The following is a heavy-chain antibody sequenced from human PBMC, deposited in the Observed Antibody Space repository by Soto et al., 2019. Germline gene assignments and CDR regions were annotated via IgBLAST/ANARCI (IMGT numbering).Heavy chain of an antibody. CDR1: GGTFSSYA. CDR2: IIPILGIA. D-gene: IGHD4-17*01. Sequence: ASVKVSCKASGGTFSSYAISWVRQAPGQGLEWMGRIIPILGIANYAQKFQGRVTITADKSTSTAYMELSSLRSEDTAVYYCARVGDYGDNYVRVFDYWGQGTLVTVSS. V-gene: IGHV1-69*04. CDR3: ARVGDYGDNYVRVFDY. J-gene: IGHJ4*02.